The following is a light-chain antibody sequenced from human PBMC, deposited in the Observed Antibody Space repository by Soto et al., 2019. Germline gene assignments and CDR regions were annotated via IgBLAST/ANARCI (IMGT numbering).Light chain of an antibody. CDR3: QHTFNSPPWT. J-gene: IGKJ1*01. Sequence: DIHMTQSPSSLSASVGDTVTITCRASQNIDMYLNWYQQKPGKAPRVLISGASNLQSGVPSRFSGSGSGTDFTLTISSLQSEDFASYFCQHTFNSPPWTFGQGPKVDIK. V-gene: IGKV1-39*01. CDR2: GAS. CDR1: QNIDMY.